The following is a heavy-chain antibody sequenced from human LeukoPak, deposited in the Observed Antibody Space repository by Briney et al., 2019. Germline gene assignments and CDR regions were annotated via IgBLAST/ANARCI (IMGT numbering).Heavy chain of an antibody. CDR2: IYYSGST. CDR1: GGSISSYY. D-gene: IGHD3-22*01. J-gene: IGHJ3*02. CDR3: ASHRRSCPLITMILVDDNAFDI. V-gene: IGHV4-59*08. Sequence: PSETLSLTCTVSGGSISSYYWSWIRQPPGKGVEWIGYIYYSGSTNYNPSLKSRVTISVDTSKNQFSLKLSSVTAADTAVYYCASHRRSCPLITMILVDDNAFDIWGQGTMVTVSS.